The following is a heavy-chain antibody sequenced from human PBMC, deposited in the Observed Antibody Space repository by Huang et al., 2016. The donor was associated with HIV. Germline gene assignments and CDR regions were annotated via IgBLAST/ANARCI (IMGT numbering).Heavy chain of an antibody. J-gene: IGHJ4*02. D-gene: IGHD3-22*01. V-gene: IGHV1-69*01. Sequence: QVQLVQSGAEVKKPGSSVKVSCKASGGSFRNFAIGWVRQAPGQGIEWMGGISPTRGTANYAKKFQGRVTIIADESTSTAYMELSSLRSEDTAVYYCATVDYYDTSGPQRGYFDNWGQGTLVTVSS. CDR2: ISPTRGTA. CDR1: GGSFRNFA. CDR3: ATVDYYDTSGPQRGYFDN.